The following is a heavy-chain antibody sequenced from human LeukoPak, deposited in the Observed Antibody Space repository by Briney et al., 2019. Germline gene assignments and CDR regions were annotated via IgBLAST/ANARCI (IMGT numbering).Heavy chain of an antibody. V-gene: IGHV4-39*07. CDR2: IYYSGST. J-gene: IGHJ5*02. D-gene: IGHD6-19*01. CDR3: ASVLRGAVAGTGWFDP. CDR1: GGSISSSSYY. Sequence: SETLSLTCTVSGGSISSSSYYWGWIRQPPGKGLEWIGSIYYSGSTYYNPSLKSRVTISVDTSRNQFSLKLSSVTAADTAVYYCASVLRGAVAGTGWFDPWGQGTLVTVSS.